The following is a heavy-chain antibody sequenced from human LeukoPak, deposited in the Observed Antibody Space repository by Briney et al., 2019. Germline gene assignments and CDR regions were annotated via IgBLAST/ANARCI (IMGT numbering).Heavy chain of an antibody. CDR2: ISAYNGNT. CDR1: GYTFTSYG. V-gene: IGHV1-18*01. J-gene: IGHJ6*03. Sequence: ASVKVSCKASGYTFTSYGISWVRQAPGQGLEWMGWISAYNGNTNYAQKLQGRVTMTTDTSTSTAYMELRSLRSDDTAVYYCARVWITMVRGVIITPYMDVWGKGTTVTISS. CDR3: ARVWITMVRGVIITPYMDV. D-gene: IGHD3-10*01.